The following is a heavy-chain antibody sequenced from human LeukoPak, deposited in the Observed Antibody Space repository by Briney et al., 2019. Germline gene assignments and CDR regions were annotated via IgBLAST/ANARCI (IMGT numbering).Heavy chain of an antibody. Sequence: ASXKXXXKTSGGTFTSYAITWVRQAPGQGLEWMGKIIPISGTTNYAQKFQGRVTFTADESTSTAYMELSSLRSEDTALYYCARKLRLGGNWFDPWGQGTLVTVSS. CDR2: IIPISGTT. CDR1: GGTFTSYA. V-gene: IGHV1-69*13. D-gene: IGHD1-26*01. J-gene: IGHJ5*02. CDR3: ARKLRLGGNWFDP.